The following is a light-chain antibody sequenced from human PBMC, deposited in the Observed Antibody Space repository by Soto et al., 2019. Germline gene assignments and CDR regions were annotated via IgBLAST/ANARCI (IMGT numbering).Light chain of an antibody. Sequence: EIVMTQSPATLSVSPGERATLSCRASQSVSSNLAWYQQKPGQAPRLLIYVASTRATGIPARFSGSGSGIEFTLTISILQCEDFAVYYCQQYNNWLPYTFGQGTKLEIK. CDR1: QSVSSN. V-gene: IGKV3-15*01. CDR2: VAS. J-gene: IGKJ2*01. CDR3: QQYNNWLPYT.